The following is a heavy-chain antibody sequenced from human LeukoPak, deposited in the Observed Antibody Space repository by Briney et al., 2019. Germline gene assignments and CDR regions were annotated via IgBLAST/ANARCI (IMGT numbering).Heavy chain of an antibody. CDR3: AKGPIFSYYMDV. CDR2: ISSSSSYI. V-gene: IGHV3-21*01. Sequence: GGSLRLSCAASGFTFSSYSMNWVRQAPGKGLEWVSSISSSSSYIYYADSVKGRFTISRDNAKNSLYLQMNSLRAEDTAVYYCAKGPIFSYYMDVWGKGTTVTISS. D-gene: IGHD3-3*01. J-gene: IGHJ6*03. CDR1: GFTFSSYS.